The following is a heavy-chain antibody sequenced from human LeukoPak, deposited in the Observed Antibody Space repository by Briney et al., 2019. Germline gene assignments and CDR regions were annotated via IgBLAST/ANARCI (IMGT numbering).Heavy chain of an antibody. V-gene: IGHV3-23*01. Sequence: GGSLRLSCAPSGFTFSSYAMSWVRQAPGKGLEWVSAISGSGGSTYYADSVKGRFTIPGDNSKNTLYLQMNSLRAEDTAVYYCANLDHRLRFLEWHRPDYWGQGTLVTVSS. CDR3: ANLDHRLRFLEWHRPDY. D-gene: IGHD3-3*01. CDR1: GFTFSSYA. J-gene: IGHJ4*02. CDR2: ISGSGGST.